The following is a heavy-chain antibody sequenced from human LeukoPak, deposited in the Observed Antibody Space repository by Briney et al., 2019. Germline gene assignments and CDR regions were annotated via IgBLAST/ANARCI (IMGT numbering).Heavy chain of an antibody. CDR2: IKQDGSEK. D-gene: IGHD3-22*01. CDR3: ARDQPYYDSKKNFDY. V-gene: IGHV3-7*01. J-gene: IGHJ4*02. Sequence: GGSLRLSCAASGFTFSNYWMCWVRQAPGEGLEWVANIKQDGSEKYYVDSVKGRFTISRDNTKNSLYLQMNSLRAEDTAVYFCARDQPYYDSKKNFDYWGQGSLVTVSS. CDR1: GFTFSNYW.